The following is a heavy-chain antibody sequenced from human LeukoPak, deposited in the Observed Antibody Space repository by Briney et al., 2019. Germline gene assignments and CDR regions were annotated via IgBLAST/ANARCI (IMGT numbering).Heavy chain of an antibody. V-gene: IGHV3-11*04. D-gene: IGHD6-19*01. CDR1: GFIFSDYY. J-gene: IGHJ4*02. CDR3: ARFKADPEYYSDY. CDR2: ISSSGSTM. Sequence: GGSLRLSCAASGFIFSDYYMSWIRQAPGKGLEWVSYISSSGSTMYYTDSVKGRFTISRDNSKNTLYLQMNSLRAEDTAVYYCARFKADPEYYSDYWGQGTLVTVSS.